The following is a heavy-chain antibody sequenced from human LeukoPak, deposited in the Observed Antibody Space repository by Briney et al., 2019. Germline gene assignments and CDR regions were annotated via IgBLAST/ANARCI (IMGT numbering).Heavy chain of an antibody. CDR2: IKQDGSEK. D-gene: IGHD6-6*01. J-gene: IGHJ6*02. CDR1: GFTFGNFW. CDR3: ARDRGSSSWGYYYGMNV. Sequence: GGSLRLSCAASGFTFGNFWMSWVRQAPGKGLEWVANIKQDGSEKYYVDSVKGRFTISRDNAKNSLSLQMNSLRAEDTAVYYCARDRGSSSWGYYYGMNVWGQGTTVTVSS. V-gene: IGHV3-7*03.